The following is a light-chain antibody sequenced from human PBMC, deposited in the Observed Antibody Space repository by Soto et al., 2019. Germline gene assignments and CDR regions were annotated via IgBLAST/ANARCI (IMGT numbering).Light chain of an antibody. CDR3: QQYGSSPWT. Sequence: EIVLTQSPGTLSLSPGERATLSCRASQSVSSSSLAWYRQKPGQAPRLLISGASSRATGIPDRFSGSGSGTYFTRTISRLEPEDFAVYYCQQYGSSPWTFGQGTKVEIK. V-gene: IGKV3-20*01. CDR1: QSVSSSS. CDR2: GAS. J-gene: IGKJ1*01.